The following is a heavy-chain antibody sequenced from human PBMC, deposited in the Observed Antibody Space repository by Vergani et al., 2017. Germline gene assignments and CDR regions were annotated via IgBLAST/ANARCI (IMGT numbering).Heavy chain of an antibody. CDR1: GFTFSSYV. J-gene: IGHJ5*02. CDR3: AKVRLTSRLYNWFDP. V-gene: IGHV3-23*01. Sequence: EVQLLESGGGLVQPGGSLRLSCAASGFTFSSYVMNWVRQAPGKGLEWVSGISGSGGSKYYADSVKGRFTISRDKSKNSLYLQMNSLRAEDTAVYYCAKVRLTSRLYNWFDPWGQGTLVTVSS. D-gene: IGHD3-10*01. CDR2: ISGSGGSK.